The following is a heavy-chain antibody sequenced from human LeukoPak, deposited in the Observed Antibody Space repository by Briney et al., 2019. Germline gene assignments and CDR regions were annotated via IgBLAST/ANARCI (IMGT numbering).Heavy chain of an antibody. D-gene: IGHD4/OR15-4a*01. CDR2: TNGDGTDT. V-gene: IGHV3-74*01. Sequence: GRSLRLSRAASALSFSPSWMHSVRQAPGMGLEWVSRTNGDGTDTIYADSVKGRFTISRDNAGNSAFLLLQSLTVEDTAVYYCARGMIRGALWCVDFWGLGSLVTVSS. J-gene: IGHJ4*02. CDR3: ARGMIRGALWCVDF. CDR1: ALSFSPSW.